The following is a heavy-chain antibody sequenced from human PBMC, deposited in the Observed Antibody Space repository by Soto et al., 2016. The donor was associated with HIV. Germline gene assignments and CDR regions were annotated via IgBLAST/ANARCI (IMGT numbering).Heavy chain of an antibody. V-gene: IGHV1-2*02. Sequence: QVQLVQSGAEVKKPGASVKISCKTSGYTFTGYHIHWVRQAPGQGLQWVGWINPNSGDTSSAQKFQGRVTMTRDTSISTVYVEINNLKSEDTAVYYCARVSVVIWFEEFFDQWGQGTLVTVSS. J-gene: IGHJ4*02. CDR3: ARVSVVIWFEEFFDQ. CDR2: INPNSGDT. CDR1: GYTFTGYH. D-gene: IGHD3-10*01.